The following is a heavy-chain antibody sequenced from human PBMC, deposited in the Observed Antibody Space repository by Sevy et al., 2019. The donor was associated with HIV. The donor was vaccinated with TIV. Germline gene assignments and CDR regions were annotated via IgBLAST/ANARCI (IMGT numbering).Heavy chain of an antibody. CDR2: IYYSGST. Sequence: SETLSLTCTDSGGSISSGGYYWSWIRQHPGKGLEWIGYIYYSGSTYYDPSLKSRVTISVDTSKNQFSLKLSSVTAADTAVYYCARARDYGRLFDYWGQGTLVTVSS. J-gene: IGHJ4*02. CDR3: ARARDYGRLFDY. D-gene: IGHD4-17*01. V-gene: IGHV4-31*03. CDR1: GGSISSGGYY.